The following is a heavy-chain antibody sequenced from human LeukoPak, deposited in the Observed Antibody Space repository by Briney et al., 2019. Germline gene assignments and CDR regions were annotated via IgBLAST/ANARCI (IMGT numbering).Heavy chain of an antibody. D-gene: IGHD2-15*01. CDR2: ISSSGSTI. J-gene: IGHJ6*03. CDR3: AREGVVVVAATQLGYYYYMDV. V-gene: IGHV3-11*04. CDR1: GFTFSDYY. Sequence: PGGSLRLSCAASGFTFSDYYMSWIRQAPGKGLEWVSYISSSGSTIYYADSVKGRFTTSRDNAKNSLYLQMNSLRAEDTAVYYCAREGVVVVAATQLGYYYYMDVWGKGTTVTVSS.